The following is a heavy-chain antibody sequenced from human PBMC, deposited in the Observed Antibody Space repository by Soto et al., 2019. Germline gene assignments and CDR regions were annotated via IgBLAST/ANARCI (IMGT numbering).Heavy chain of an antibody. CDR2: ISSSSSYI. V-gene: IGHV3-21*01. CDR3: ARRDGFLGMDV. J-gene: IGHJ6*02. Sequence: GGSLRLSCAASGFTFSSYSMNWVRQAPGKGLEWASSISSSSSYIYYAYSLKGRFTISRDKAKNSLYLQLNSLSDEDTAVYYCARRDGFLGMDVWDQGTTVTVSS. CDR1: GFTFSSYS. D-gene: IGHD3-10*01.